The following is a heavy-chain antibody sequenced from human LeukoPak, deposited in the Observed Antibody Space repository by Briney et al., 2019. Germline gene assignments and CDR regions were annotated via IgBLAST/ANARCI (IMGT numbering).Heavy chain of an antibody. Sequence: PSETLSLTCTVSGGSIISSSYYWGWIRQPPGKGLEWIGSIYYSGSTNYNPSLKSRVTISLDTSKNQFSLKLSSVTAADTAVYYCARQGFGSSYFDYWGQGTLVTVSS. J-gene: IGHJ4*02. CDR1: GGSIISSSYY. V-gene: IGHV4-39*07. CDR2: IYYSGST. CDR3: ARQGFGSSYFDY. D-gene: IGHD3-16*01.